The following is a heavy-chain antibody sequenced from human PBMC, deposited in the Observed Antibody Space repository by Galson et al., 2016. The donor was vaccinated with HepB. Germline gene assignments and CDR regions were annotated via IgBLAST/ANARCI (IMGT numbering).Heavy chain of an antibody. V-gene: IGHV3-23*01. CDR1: GFTFGSYR. Sequence: SLRLSCAASGFTFGSYRMTWVRQAPGKGLEWVSAIWGHGATTFYADSVKGRFTISRDNSKDTLYVQMNSLRAEDTAVYYCARNAPSSTRTDYWGQGTLVTGSS. CDR3: ARNAPSSTRTDY. J-gene: IGHJ4*02. D-gene: IGHD6-19*01. CDR2: IWGHGATT.